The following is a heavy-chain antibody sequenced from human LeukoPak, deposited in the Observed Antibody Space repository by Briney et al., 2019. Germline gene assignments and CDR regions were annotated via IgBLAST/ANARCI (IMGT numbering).Heavy chain of an antibody. CDR3: ARQNDYVWGSYRKKGYYYYMDV. V-gene: IGHV4-39*01. J-gene: IGHJ6*03. D-gene: IGHD3-16*02. CDR1: GGSISSSSYY. Sequence: SETLSLTCTVSGGSISSSSYYWGWIRQPPGKGLEWIGSIYYSGSTYYNPSPKSRVTISVDTSKNQFSLKLSSVTAADTAVYYCARQNDYVWGSYRKKGYYYYMDVWGKGTTVTVSS. CDR2: IYYSGST.